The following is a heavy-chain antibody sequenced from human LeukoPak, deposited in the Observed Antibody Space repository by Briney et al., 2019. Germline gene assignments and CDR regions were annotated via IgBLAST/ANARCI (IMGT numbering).Heavy chain of an antibody. CDR3: AREDTALVIAY. CDR1: GFTFSSYG. D-gene: IGHD5-18*01. J-gene: IGHJ4*02. V-gene: IGHV3-33*01. CDR2: MWYDGSNK. Sequence: GGSLRLSCAASGFTFSSYGMHWVRQAPGKGLEWVAIMWYDGSNKYYTDSVKGRFTISRDNSKNTLYLQMNSLRVEDTAVYYCAREDTALVIAYWGQGTLVTVSS.